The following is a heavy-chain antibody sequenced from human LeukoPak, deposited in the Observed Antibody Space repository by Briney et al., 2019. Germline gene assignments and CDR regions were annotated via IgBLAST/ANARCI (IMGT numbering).Heavy chain of an antibody. CDR3: ARASKSYGGLAPWNY. D-gene: IGHD5-18*01. CDR2: IYYSGST. Sequence: SGTLSLTCAVSGGSISSYYWSWIRQPPGKGLEWIGYIYYSGSTNYNPSLKSRVTISVDTSKNQFSLKLSSVTAADTAVYYCARASKSYGGLAPWNYWGQGTLVTVSS. CDR1: GGSISSYY. J-gene: IGHJ4*02. V-gene: IGHV4-59*08.